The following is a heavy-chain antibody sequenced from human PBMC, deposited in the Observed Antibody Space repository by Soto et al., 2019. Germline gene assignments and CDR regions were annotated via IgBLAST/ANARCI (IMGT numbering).Heavy chain of an antibody. Sequence: EMQLVESGGGLVKPGGSLRLSCAASGFNFKDFTMNWVRQAPGMGLEWVSSISSSGSFKYYADSMDGRFTISRDNAKNSLYLQLTSLRGEDTAVYYCARDDLYDSTGYDSWGQGTLVTVFS. CDR2: ISSSGSFK. D-gene: IGHD5-12*01. J-gene: IGHJ5*02. CDR1: GFNFKDFT. V-gene: IGHV3-21*01. CDR3: ARDDLYDSTGYDS.